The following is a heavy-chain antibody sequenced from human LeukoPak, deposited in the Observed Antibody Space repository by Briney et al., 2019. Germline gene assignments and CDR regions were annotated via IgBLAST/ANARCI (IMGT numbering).Heavy chain of an antibody. CDR3: ARVLYYDILTGYYRSWFDP. CDR1: GGSISSYY. V-gene: IGHV4-59*12. D-gene: IGHD3-9*01. Sequence: SETLSLTCTVSGGSISSYYWSWIRQPPGKGLEWIGYIYYSGSTNYNPSLKSRVTISVDTSKNQFSLKLSSVTAADTAVYYCARVLYYDILTGYYRSWFDPWGQGTLVTVSS. J-gene: IGHJ5*02. CDR2: IYYSGST.